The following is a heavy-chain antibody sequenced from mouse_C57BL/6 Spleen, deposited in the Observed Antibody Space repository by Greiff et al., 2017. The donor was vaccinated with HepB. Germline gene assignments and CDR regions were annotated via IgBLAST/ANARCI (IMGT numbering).Heavy chain of an antibody. Sequence: EVQLVESGGGLVKPGGSLKLSCAASGFTFSDYGMHWVRQAPEKGLEWVAYISSGSSTIYYADTVKGRFTISRDNAKNTLFLQMTSLRSEDTAMYYCARGDWDDWFAYWGQGTLVTVS. CDR2: ISSGSSTI. D-gene: IGHD4-1*01. J-gene: IGHJ3*01. CDR3: ARGDWDDWFAY. V-gene: IGHV5-17*01. CDR1: GFTFSDYG.